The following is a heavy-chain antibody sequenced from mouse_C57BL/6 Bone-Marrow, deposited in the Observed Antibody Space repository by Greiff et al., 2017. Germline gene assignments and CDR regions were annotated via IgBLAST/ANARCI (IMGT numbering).Heavy chain of an antibody. CDR3: AKDYYYGSDDLLDY. J-gene: IGHJ2*01. CDR2: IDPSDSYT. V-gene: IGHV1-69*01. D-gene: IGHD1-1*01. CDR1: GYTFTSYW. Sequence: QVQLQQPGAELVMPGASVKLSCKASGYTFTSYWMHWVKQRPGQGLEWIGEIDPSDSYTNYNQKFKGKSTLTVDKSSSTAYMQLSSLTSEDSAVYYCAKDYYYGSDDLLDYWGQGTTLTVSS.